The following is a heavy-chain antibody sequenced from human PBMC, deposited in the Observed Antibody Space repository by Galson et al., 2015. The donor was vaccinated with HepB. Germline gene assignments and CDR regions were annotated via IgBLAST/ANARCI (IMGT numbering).Heavy chain of an antibody. J-gene: IGHJ6*02. D-gene: IGHD6-13*01. V-gene: IGHV1-69*04. CDR2: IIPILGIA. CDR3: ARDRGIAAAGTEENGMDV. Sequence: QSGAEVKKPGESLKISCKASGGTFSCYTISWVRQAPGQGLEWMGRIIPILGIANYAQKFQGRVTITADKSTSTAYMELSSLRSEDTAVYYCARDRGIAAAGTEENGMDVWGQGTTVTVSS. CDR1: GGTFSCYT.